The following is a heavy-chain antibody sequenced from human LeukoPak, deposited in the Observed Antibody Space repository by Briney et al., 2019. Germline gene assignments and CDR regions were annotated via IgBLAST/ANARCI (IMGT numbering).Heavy chain of an antibody. CDR1: GGTFSSYA. D-gene: IGHD1-26*01. V-gene: IGHV1-69*05. Sequence: SVKVSCKASGGTFSSYAISWVRQAPGQGLEWTGGIIPIFGTANYAQKFQGRVTITTDESTTTAYMELSSLRSEDTAVYYCARGIAPYSGTYGVGYYYYMDVWGKGTTVTVSS. CDR2: IIPIFGTA. J-gene: IGHJ6*03. CDR3: ARGIAPYSGTYGVGYYYYMDV.